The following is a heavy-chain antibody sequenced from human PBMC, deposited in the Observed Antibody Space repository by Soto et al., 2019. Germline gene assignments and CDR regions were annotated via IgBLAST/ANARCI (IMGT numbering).Heavy chain of an antibody. CDR2: ISYRGST. V-gene: IGHV4-59*01. CDR1: AGSITTSY. D-gene: IGHD3-22*01. CDR3: ASSGIVGREVNTWFDP. J-gene: IGHJ5*02. Sequence: TLSLTCTVSAGSITTSYWSWIRQPLGKALEWIGYISYRGSTNYNPSLKSRLTISIDTSKSQISLKLTSMTTVDTAVYYCASSGIVGREVNTWFDPWGQGTLVTVSS.